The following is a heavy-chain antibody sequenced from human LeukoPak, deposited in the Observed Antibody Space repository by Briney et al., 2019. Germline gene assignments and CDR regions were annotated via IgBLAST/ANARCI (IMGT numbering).Heavy chain of an antibody. CDR2: ISYDGSNK. CDR3: AKVRASSGWSDYFDY. Sequence: GGSLRLSCAASGFTFSSYGMHWVRQAPGKGLEWVAVISYDGSNKYYADSVKGRFTISRDNSKNTLYLQMNSLRAEDTAVYYCAKVRASSGWSDYFDYWGQGTLSPSPQ. D-gene: IGHD6-19*01. V-gene: IGHV3-30*18. J-gene: IGHJ4*02. CDR1: GFTFSSYG.